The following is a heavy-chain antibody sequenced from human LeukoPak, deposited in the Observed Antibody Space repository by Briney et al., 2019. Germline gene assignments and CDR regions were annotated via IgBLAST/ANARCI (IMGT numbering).Heavy chain of an antibody. CDR1: GFTFSIYA. Sequence: GGSLRLSCAASGFTFSIYAMTWVRQAPGKGLEWVSVISGSGGDTYYADSVKGRFTISRDNSKNTLYLQMNSLRAEDTAVYYCAKNRGLPLWGQGTLVTVSS. CDR3: AKNRGLPL. V-gene: IGHV3-23*01. J-gene: IGHJ4*02. CDR2: ISGSGGDT.